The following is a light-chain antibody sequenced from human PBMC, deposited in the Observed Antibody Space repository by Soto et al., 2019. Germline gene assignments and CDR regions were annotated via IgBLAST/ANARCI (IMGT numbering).Light chain of an antibody. J-gene: IGLJ1*01. CDR3: YSSAGSDTFGLYA. V-gene: IGLV2-23*03. CDR1: SSDVGSYNL. Sequence: SVLTQPASVSASPGQSITISCTGTSSDVGSYNLVSWYQQHPGKAPKLMIYEGSKRPSGVSNRFSGSRSGNTAYLTISGLQAEDEADYYCYSSAGSDTFGLYAFGIGTKVTVL. CDR2: EGS.